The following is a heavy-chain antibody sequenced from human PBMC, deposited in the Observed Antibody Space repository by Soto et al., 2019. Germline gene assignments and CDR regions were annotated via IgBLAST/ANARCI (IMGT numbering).Heavy chain of an antibody. J-gene: IGHJ4*02. CDR1: GGSISSGDYY. CDR2: IYYSGST. Sequence: PSETLSLTFTVSGGSISSGDYYGSWIRQPPGKGLEWIGYIYYSGSTYYTPSRKSRVTISVHTSKNQFSLPLSSVTAAETVLYYFARATLAWVSQYYFDCWGQGA. CDR3: ARATLAWVSQYYFDC. D-gene: IGHD6-13*01. V-gene: IGHV4-30-4*01.